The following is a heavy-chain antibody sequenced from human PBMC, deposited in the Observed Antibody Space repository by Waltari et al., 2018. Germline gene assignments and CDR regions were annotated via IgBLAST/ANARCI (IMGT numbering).Heavy chain of an antibody. J-gene: IGHJ6*03. V-gene: IGHV4-61*02. CDR2: IYTSGST. Sequence: QLQESGPGLVKPSQTLSLTCTVSGGSISSGSYYWSWIRQPAGKGLEWIGRIYTSGSTNYNPSLKSRVTISVDTSKNQFSLKLSSVTAADTAVYYCARAELGYCSGGSCYFDYYYYMDVWGKGTTVTVSS. CDR3: ARAELGYCSGGSCYFDYYYYMDV. CDR1: GGSISSGSYY. D-gene: IGHD2-15*01.